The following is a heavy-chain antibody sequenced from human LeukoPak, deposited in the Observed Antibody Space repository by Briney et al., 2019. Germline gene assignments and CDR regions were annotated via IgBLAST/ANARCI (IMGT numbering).Heavy chain of an antibody. V-gene: IGHV1-69*04. D-gene: IGHD1-26*01. J-gene: IGHJ5*02. CDR3: ARSGSRWELLNWFDP. Sequence: GASVKVSCKASGGTFSSYAISWVRQAPGQGLEWMGRIIPILGTANYAQKFQGRVTITADKSTSTAYMELSSLRSEDTAVYYCARSGSRWELLNWFDPWGQGTLVTVSS. CDR2: IIPILGTA. CDR1: GGTFSSYA.